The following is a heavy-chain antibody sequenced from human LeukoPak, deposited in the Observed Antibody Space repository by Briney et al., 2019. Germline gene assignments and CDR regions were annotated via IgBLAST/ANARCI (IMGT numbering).Heavy chain of an antibody. J-gene: IGHJ4*02. D-gene: IGHD5-18*01. Sequence: PSETLSLTCTVSGYSISSGYYWGWIRQPPGKGLEWIGAVSHSGSTYYNPSLKSRATMSIDTSKKQFSLTLSSVTAADTAVYYCARLLDRRGSSYGYDYWGQGTLVTVSS. CDR2: VSHSGST. CDR3: ARLLDRRGSSYGYDY. V-gene: IGHV4-38-2*02. CDR1: GYSISSGYY.